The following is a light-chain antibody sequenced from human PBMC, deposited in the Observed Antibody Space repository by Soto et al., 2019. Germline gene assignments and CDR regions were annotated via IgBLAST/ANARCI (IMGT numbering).Light chain of an antibody. CDR2: DAS. V-gene: IGKV3-11*01. Sequence: EIVLTQSPATLSLSPGERATLSCRASQSVSSYLAWYQQKPGQAPRLLSYDASNRATGIPARFSGSESGTDFTLTISSLEPEDFAVYYCQQRSNWPPIFTFGQGTKLEIK. CDR1: QSVSSY. J-gene: IGKJ2*01. CDR3: QQRSNWPPIFT.